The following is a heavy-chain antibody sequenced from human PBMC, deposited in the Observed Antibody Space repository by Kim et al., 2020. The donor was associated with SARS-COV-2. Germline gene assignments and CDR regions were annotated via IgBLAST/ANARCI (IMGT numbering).Heavy chain of an antibody. CDR3: AKMTTGSGWYFDY. J-gene: IGHJ4*02. CDR2: IYYSGST. Sequence: SETLSLTCTVSGGSISSYYWSWIRQPPGKGLEWIGYIYYSGSTNYNPSLKSRVTISVDTSKNQFSLKLSSVTAADTAVYYCAKMTTGSGWYFDYWGQGTL. CDR1: GGSISSYY. V-gene: IGHV4-59*08. D-gene: IGHD4-4*01.